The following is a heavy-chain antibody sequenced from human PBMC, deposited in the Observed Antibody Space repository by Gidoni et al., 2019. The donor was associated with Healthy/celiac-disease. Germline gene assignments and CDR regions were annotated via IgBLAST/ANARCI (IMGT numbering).Heavy chain of an antibody. CDR1: GFTVSSNY. D-gene: IGHD5-18*01. V-gene: IGHV3-66*01. Sequence: EVQLVESGGGLVQPGGSLRLSCAASGFTVSSNYMSWVRQAPGKGLEWGSVIYSGGSTYYADSVKGRFTISRDNSKNTLYLQMNSLRAEDTAVYYCARDQESYGGPGGWFDPWGQGTLVTVSS. CDR3: ARDQESYGGPGGWFDP. J-gene: IGHJ5*02. CDR2: IYSGGST.